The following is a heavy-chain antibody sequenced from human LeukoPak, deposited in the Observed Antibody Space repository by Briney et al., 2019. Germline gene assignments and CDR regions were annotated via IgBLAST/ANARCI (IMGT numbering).Heavy chain of an antibody. Sequence: GGSLRLSCAASGFTVSSNYMSWVRQAPGKGLEWVSVIYGGGSTYYADSVKGRFTISRDKSKNTLYLEMNSLRVEDTAVYFCARDLTVETAMVLWGQGTLVTVSS. CDR3: ARDLTVETAMVL. J-gene: IGHJ4*02. CDR1: GFTVSSNY. D-gene: IGHD5-18*01. CDR2: IYGGGST. V-gene: IGHV3-53*01.